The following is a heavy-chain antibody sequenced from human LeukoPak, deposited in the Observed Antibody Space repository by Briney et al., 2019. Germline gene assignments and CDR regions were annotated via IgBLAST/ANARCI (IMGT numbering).Heavy chain of an antibody. CDR1: GFTFSSYA. V-gene: IGHV3-23*01. D-gene: IGHD2-21*02. J-gene: IGHJ4*02. CDR3: AKALAYCGGDCYSFGGFFDY. Sequence: GGSLRLSCAASGFTFSSYAMSWVRQAPGKGLEWDSAISGSGGSTYYADSVKGRFTISRDNSKNTLYLQMNSLRAEDTAVYYCAKALAYCGGDCYSFGGFFDYWGQGTPVTVSS. CDR2: ISGSGGST.